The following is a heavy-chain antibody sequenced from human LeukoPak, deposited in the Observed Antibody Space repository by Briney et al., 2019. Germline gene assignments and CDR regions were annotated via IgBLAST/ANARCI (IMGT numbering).Heavy chain of an antibody. J-gene: IGHJ4*02. V-gene: IGHV3-30*02. CDR3: ARETGYSYGARDFDY. CDR1: GFTFSSYG. Sequence: PGGSLRLSCAASGFTFSSYGMHWVRQAPGKGLEWVAFIRYDGSNKYYADSVKGRFTISRDNAKNSLYLQMNSLRAEDTALYYCARETGYSYGARDFDYWGQGTLVTVSS. CDR2: IRYDGSNK. D-gene: IGHD5-18*01.